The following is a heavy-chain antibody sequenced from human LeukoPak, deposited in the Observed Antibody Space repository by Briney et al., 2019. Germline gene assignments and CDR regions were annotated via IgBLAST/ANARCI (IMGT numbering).Heavy chain of an antibody. D-gene: IGHD3-10*02. CDR2: IKSKTDGGTT. V-gene: IGHV3-15*01. CDR1: GFTFSNAW. Sequence: PGRSLRLSCAASGFTFSNAWMSWVRQAPGKGLEWVGRIKSKTDGGTTDYAAPVKGRFTISRDDSKNTLYLQMNSLKTEDTAVYYCTTEPVFDGFDYWGQGTLVTVSS. J-gene: IGHJ4*02. CDR3: TTEPVFDGFDY.